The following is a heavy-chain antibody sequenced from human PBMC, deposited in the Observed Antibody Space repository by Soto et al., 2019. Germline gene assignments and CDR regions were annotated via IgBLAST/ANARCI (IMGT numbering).Heavy chain of an antibody. D-gene: IGHD7-27*01. Sequence: QVPLVQSGAEVKKPGSSVKVSCKASGGTFNIYNINWVRQAPGQGLEWMGGILPIFGTTNYAQRFQGRLTIIADDSTSTAYMELSSLRSEDTAVYYCARDETGDSYYYYDGMDVWGQGTTVTVTS. J-gene: IGHJ6*02. CDR3: ARDETGDSYYYYDGMDV. CDR2: ILPIFGTT. V-gene: IGHV1-69*01. CDR1: GGTFNIYN.